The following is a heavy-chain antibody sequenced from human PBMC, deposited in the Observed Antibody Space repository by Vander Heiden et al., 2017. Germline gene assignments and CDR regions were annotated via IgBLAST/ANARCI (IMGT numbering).Heavy chain of an antibody. CDR3: VRYSSSSDGCKY. CDR2: ISPYNGNA. CDR1: GYTFTNYG. V-gene: IGHV1-18*01. D-gene: IGHD6-6*01. J-gene: IGHJ4*02. Sequence: QVQLVQSGADVKKPGASVKVSCQASGYTFTNYGIGWVRQAPGQGLEWMGWISPYNGNAKYVQKLQGRVTMTTDTSTTTAYMELRSLRSDDTAVYYCVRYSSSSDGCKYWGKGTLGTVSS.